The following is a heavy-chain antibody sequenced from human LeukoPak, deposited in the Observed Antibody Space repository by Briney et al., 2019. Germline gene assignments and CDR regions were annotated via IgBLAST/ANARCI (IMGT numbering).Heavy chain of an antibody. J-gene: IGHJ4*02. CDR1: GYTFAGYY. CDR2: ISPNSGGT. D-gene: IGHD2-15*01. CDR3: ARDLMVGAADGDF. Sequence: ASVKVSCKASGYTFAGYYMHWVRQAPGQGLEWMGWISPNSGGTNYAQKFQGRVTMTRDTSISTAYMELSRLRSDDTAIYYCARDLMVGAADGDFWGQGTLVTVSS. V-gene: IGHV1-2*02.